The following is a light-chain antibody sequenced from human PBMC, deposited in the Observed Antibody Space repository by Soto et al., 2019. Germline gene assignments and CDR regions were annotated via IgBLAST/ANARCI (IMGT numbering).Light chain of an antibody. Sequence: EIVLTQSPGTLSLSPGERATLSCRASQSVTSNSLAWYQHKLGQAPRLLIYDASSRATGIPDRFSGSGSVTDFTLTISRLETEDFAVYFCQQFGTSPGTFGPGTKVDIK. J-gene: IGKJ3*01. CDR2: DAS. CDR1: QSVTSNS. V-gene: IGKV3-20*01. CDR3: QQFGTSPGT.